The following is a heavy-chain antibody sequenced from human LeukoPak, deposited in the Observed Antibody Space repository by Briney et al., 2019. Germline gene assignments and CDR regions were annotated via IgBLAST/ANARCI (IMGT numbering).Heavy chain of an antibody. CDR2: IYSGGST. J-gene: IGHJ4*02. CDR1: GFTVSSNY. V-gene: IGHV3-53*01. D-gene: IGHD4-17*01. CDR3: ARNYGDYDFGY. Sequence: SGGSLRLSCAASGFTVSSNYMSWVRQAPGKGLEWVSVIYSGGSTYYADSVKGRFTISRDNSKNTLYLQMNSLRAEDTAVYYCARNYGDYDFGYWGQGTLVTVSS.